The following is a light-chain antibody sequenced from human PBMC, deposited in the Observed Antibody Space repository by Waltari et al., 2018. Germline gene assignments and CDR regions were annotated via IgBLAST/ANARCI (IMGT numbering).Light chain of an antibody. J-gene: IGKJ1*01. Sequence: AIRMTQSPSSLSASTGDRVTITCRARHAISSYLAWYQQKPGKAPKFLIYATSTLQSGVPSRFSGSGFGTDFTLTINCLQSEDFATYYCQQYYNYPWTFGQGTKVEIK. CDR1: HAISSY. CDR2: ATS. V-gene: IGKV1-8*01. CDR3: QQYYNYPWT.